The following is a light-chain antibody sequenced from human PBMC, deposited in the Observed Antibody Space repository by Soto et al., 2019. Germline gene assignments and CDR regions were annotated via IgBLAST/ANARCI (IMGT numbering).Light chain of an antibody. CDR3: QQYDNLPPTWT. CDR2: DAS. CDR1: QDIATY. V-gene: IGKV1-33*01. J-gene: IGKJ1*01. Sequence: DIQMTKYPSSLSASLGNRVTITCQAIQDIATYLNWYQQKPGKAPNLLIYDASNLETGVPSRFSGGGSGTHFTFTISNLQPEDIATYYCQQYDNLPPTWTFGQGTKVDI.